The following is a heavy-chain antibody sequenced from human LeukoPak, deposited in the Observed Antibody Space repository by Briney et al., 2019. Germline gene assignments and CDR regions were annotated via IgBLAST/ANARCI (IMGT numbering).Heavy chain of an antibody. CDR1: GFTFSTYT. Sequence: GGSLRLSCAASGFTFSTYTMNWVRQAPGKGLEWVSSISSSSSYIYYADSVRGRFTISRDNAKNSLYLQMNSLRAEDTALYYCARGSDYYYDSSGYPGAFDIWGQGTMVTVSS. CDR3: ARGSDYYYDSSGYPGAFDI. CDR2: ISSSSSYI. D-gene: IGHD3-22*01. J-gene: IGHJ3*02. V-gene: IGHV3-21*04.